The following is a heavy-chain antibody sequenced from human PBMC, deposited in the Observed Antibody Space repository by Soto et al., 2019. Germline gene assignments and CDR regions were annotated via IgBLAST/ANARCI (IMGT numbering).Heavy chain of an antibody. D-gene: IGHD3-22*01. CDR1: GFTFSSYW. Sequence: EVQLVESGGGLVQPGGSLRLSCAASGFTFSSYWMSWVRQAPGKGLEWVANIKQDGSEKYYVDSVKGRFTISRDNAKNSLYLQMNSLRAEDTAVYYCARDRTPGSSGYLGDDYWGQGTLVTVSS. CDR3: ARDRTPGSSGYLGDDY. CDR2: IKQDGSEK. J-gene: IGHJ4*02. V-gene: IGHV3-7*04.